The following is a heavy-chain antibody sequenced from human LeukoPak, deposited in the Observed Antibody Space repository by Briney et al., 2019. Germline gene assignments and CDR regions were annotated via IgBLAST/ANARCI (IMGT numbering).Heavy chain of an antibody. Sequence: SETLSLTFSLSGTSISNYYWTWIRQPPGKGLEWIGFFHRSGRTSYSPSLKGRMSISMDTSKNQFSLTLRSVTAADAAVYYCARDRRFPDSFDIWGQGTTVTVSS. D-gene: IGHD2-21*01. CDR3: ARDRRFPDSFDI. CDR1: GTSISNYY. CDR2: FHRSGRT. J-gene: IGHJ3*02. V-gene: IGHV4-59*01.